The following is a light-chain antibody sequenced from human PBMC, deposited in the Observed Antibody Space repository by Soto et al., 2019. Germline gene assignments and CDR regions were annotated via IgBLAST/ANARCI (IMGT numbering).Light chain of an antibody. CDR2: DAS. J-gene: IGKJ2*01. V-gene: IGKV3-20*01. CDR1: QFIRNYY. CDR3: QQYGASPYT. Sequence: EIVLTQSPGTLSLSPGSSATLSCRASQFIRNYYIAWYHQRPGQSPRLLVYDASYRATGVPDRFTGRGSGTDFSLTITALAPEDLGVYYCQQYGASPYTFGPGTRVDIK.